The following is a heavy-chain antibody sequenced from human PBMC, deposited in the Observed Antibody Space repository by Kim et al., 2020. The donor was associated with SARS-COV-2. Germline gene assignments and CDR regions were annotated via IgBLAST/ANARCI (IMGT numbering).Heavy chain of an antibody. J-gene: IGHJ5*02. CDR3: ARGGIVLVVYAPQGWFDP. CDR2: IIPIFGTA. CDR1: GGTFSSYA. V-gene: IGHV1-69*13. D-gene: IGHD2-8*02. Sequence: SVKVSCKASGGTFSSYAISWVRQAPGQGLEWMGGIIPIFGTANYAQKFQGRVTITADESTSTAYMELSSLRSEDTAVYYCARGGIVLVVYAPQGWFDPWGQGTLVTVSS.